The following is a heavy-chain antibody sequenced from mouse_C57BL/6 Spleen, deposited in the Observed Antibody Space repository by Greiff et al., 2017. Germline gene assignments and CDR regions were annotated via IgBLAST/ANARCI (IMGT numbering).Heavy chain of an antibody. D-gene: IGHD2-4*01. CDR1: GYTFTSYW. J-gene: IGHJ2*01. Sequence: QVQLKQPGAELVRPGSSVKLSCKASGYTFTSYWMDWVKQRPGQGLEWIGNIYPSDSETHYNQKFKDKATLTVDKSSSTAYMQLSSLTSEDSAVYYCARFDYDEGATYYFDYWGQGTTLTVSS. V-gene: IGHV1-61*01. CDR2: IYPSDSET. CDR3: ARFDYDEGATYYFDY.